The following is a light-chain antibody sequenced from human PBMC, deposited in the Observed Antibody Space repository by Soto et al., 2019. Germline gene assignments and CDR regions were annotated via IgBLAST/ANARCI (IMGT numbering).Light chain of an antibody. V-gene: IGKV3-15*01. Sequence: EMVMTQSPATLSVSPGERATLSCRASQSVSSNLAWYQQKPGQAPRLLIYAASTRATDIPARFSGSGSGTEFTLIISSLQSEDFAVYYCQQYNNWPHTFGQGTKVEIK. CDR2: AAS. CDR1: QSVSSN. CDR3: QQYNNWPHT. J-gene: IGKJ1*01.